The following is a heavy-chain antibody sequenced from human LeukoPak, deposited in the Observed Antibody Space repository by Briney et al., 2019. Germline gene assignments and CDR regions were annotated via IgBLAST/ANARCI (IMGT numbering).Heavy chain of an antibody. CDR1: GGSFSGYY. Sequence: NSSETLSLTRAVYGGSFSGYYWSWIRQPPGKGLEWIGEINHSGSTNYNPSLKSRVTISVDTSKNQFSLKLSSVTAADTAVYYCARGGMDCGGDCYRGAYYFDYWGQGTLVTVSS. V-gene: IGHV4-34*01. J-gene: IGHJ4*02. CDR3: ARGGMDCGGDCYRGAYYFDY. CDR2: INHSGST. D-gene: IGHD2-21*01.